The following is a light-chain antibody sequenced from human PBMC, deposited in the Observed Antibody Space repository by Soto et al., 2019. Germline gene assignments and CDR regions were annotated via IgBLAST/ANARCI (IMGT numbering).Light chain of an antibody. CDR3: SSYTSSTTVL. CDR2: DVG. Sequence: SVLTQPASVSGSPGQSITISCTGTSSDVGGYNYVSWYQQHPGKAPKLMIYDVGYRPSGVSNRFSGSKSGDTASLTISGLQPEDEADYYCSSYTSSTTVLFGGGTKLTVL. V-gene: IGLV2-14*01. J-gene: IGLJ2*01. CDR1: SSDVGGYNY.